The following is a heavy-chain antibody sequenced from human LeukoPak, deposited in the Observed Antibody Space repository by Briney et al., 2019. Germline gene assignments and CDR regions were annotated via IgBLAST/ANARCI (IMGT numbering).Heavy chain of an antibody. D-gene: IGHD2-15*01. V-gene: IGHV3-23*01. J-gene: IGHJ6*02. CDR3: AKVSGVVAYYYYGMDV. Sequence: ETLSLTCIVSGGSISSGGYYWSWVRQAPGKGLEWVSAISGSGGSTYYADSVKGRFTISRDNSKNTLYLQMNSLRAEDTAVYYCAKVSGVVAYYYYGMDVWGQGTTVTVSS. CDR1: GGSISSGGYY. CDR2: ISGSGGST.